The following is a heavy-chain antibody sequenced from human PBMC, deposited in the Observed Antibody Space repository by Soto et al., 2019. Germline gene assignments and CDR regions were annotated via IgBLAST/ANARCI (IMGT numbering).Heavy chain of an antibody. D-gene: IGHD5-12*01. J-gene: IGHJ6*02. Sequence: QVQLVQSGAEVKKPGSSVKVSCKASGGTFSSYAISWVRQAPGQGLEWMGGIIPTFGTANYAQKFQGRVTITADESTSTAHMELSSLRSEDTAVYYCASLGYSGYDGRGAYYYYGMDVCGQGTTVTVSS. V-gene: IGHV1-69*01. CDR1: GGTFSSYA. CDR3: ASLGYSGYDGRGAYYYYGMDV. CDR2: IIPTFGTA.